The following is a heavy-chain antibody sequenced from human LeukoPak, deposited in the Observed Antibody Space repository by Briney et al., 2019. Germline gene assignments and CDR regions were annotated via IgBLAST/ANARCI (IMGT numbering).Heavy chain of an antibody. Sequence: GGSLRLSCTASGFTFSSYAMNWVRQAPGKGLEWLSSISSSSTYIYYADSVKGRFTISRDNAKKSVFLQINSLRAQDAVVYYCARGERRGYSASWFFDYWGQGTPVTVSS. J-gene: IGHJ4*02. CDR3: ARGERRGYSASWFFDY. CDR2: ISSSSTYI. D-gene: IGHD5-12*01. V-gene: IGHV3-21*01. CDR1: GFTFSSYA.